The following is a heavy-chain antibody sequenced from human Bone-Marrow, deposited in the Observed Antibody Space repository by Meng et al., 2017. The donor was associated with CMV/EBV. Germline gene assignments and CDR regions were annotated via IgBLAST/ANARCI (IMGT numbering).Heavy chain of an antibody. Sequence: SGTLSLTCTVSGYSISSGYYWGWIRKPPGKGLEWIGSIYHSGSTYYNPSLKSRVTISVDTSKNQFYLKLSSVTAADTAVYYCARESEWELREGNIGASDYWGQGTLVTVSS. J-gene: IGHJ4*02. CDR1: GYSISSGYY. CDR3: ARESEWELREGNIGASDY. CDR2: IYHSGST. D-gene: IGHD1-26*01. V-gene: IGHV4-38-2*02.